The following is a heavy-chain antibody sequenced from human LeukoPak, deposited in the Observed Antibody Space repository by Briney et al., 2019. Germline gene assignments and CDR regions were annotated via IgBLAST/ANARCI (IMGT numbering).Heavy chain of an antibody. CDR2: IYYSGRT. CDR3: ARESAPGGGSYYYGMDV. V-gene: IGHV4-30-4*01. D-gene: IGHD3-10*01. Sequence: TSSQTLSLTCTVSGGSISSGDYYWSWIRQPPGKGLEWIGYIYYSGRTYYNPSLKSRVTISVDTSKNQFSLKLSSVTAADTAVYYCARESAPGGGSYYYGMDVWGQGTTVTVSS. CDR1: GGSISSGDYY. J-gene: IGHJ6*02.